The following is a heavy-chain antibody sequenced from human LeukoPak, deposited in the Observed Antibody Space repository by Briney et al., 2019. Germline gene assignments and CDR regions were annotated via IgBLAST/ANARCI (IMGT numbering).Heavy chain of an antibody. Sequence: GASVKVSCKASGYTFTSYGISWVRQAPGQGLEWMGWISAYNGNTNYAQKLQGRVTITADKSTSTAYMELSSLRSEDTAVYYCARGGHIVVVTATDAFDIWGQGTMVTVSS. J-gene: IGHJ3*02. D-gene: IGHD2-21*02. CDR3: ARGGHIVVVTATDAFDI. V-gene: IGHV1-18*01. CDR2: ISAYNGNT. CDR1: GYTFTSYG.